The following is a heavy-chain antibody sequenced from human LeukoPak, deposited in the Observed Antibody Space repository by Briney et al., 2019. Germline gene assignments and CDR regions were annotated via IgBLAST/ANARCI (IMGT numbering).Heavy chain of an antibody. CDR3: ARGWLPPYFDY. CDR2: IYYSGST. Sequence: PSQTLSLTCTVSGGSISSGGYYWSWIRQHPRKGLEWIGYIYYSGSTYYNPSLKSRVTISVDTSKNQFSLKLSSVTAADTAVYYCARGWLPPYFDYWGQGTLVTVSS. V-gene: IGHV4-31*03. J-gene: IGHJ4*02. CDR1: GGSISSGGYY. D-gene: IGHD3-22*01.